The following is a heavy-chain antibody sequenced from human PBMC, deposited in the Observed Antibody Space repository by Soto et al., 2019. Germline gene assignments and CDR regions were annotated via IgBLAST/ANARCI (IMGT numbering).Heavy chain of an antibody. CDR2: INSDGSST. CDR3: ERDPNYCGGDSYPRQYFQH. CDR1: GFTFSSYW. J-gene: IGHJ1*01. D-gene: IGHD2-21*02. Sequence: GGSLRLSCAASGFTFSSYWMHWVRQAPGKGLVWVSRINSDGSSTSYADSVKGRFTISRDNAKNTLYLQMNSLRAEDTVVYYWERDPNYCGGDSYPRQYFQHWGQGTLVTVSS. V-gene: IGHV3-74*01.